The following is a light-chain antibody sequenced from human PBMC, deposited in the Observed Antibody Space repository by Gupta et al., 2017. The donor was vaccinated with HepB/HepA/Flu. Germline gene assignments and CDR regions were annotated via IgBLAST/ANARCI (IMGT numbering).Light chain of an antibody. Sequence: QSALTQPPSASGSPGQSVTISCTGTISDVGGYNYVSWYQQHPGKAPKLMIYEVTKRPSGVPDRFSGSKSGNTTSLIVSGLQAEDEADYYCTSYGGSNNFVVFGGGTKLTVL. V-gene: IGLV2-8*01. CDR2: EVT. CDR1: ISDVGGYNY. CDR3: TSYGGSNNFVV. J-gene: IGLJ2*01.